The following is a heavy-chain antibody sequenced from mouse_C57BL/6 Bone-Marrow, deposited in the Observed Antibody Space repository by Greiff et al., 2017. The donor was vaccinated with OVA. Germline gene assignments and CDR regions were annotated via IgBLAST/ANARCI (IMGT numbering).Heavy chain of an antibody. D-gene: IGHD2-1*01. CDR3: ASEYSSGNFYG. CDR2: INPNNGGT. CDR1: GYTFTDYN. J-gene: IGHJ1*03. V-gene: IGHV1-22*01. Sequence: EVQLQQSGPELVKPGASVKMSCTASGYTFTDYNMHWVQQSHGKSLEWIGYINPNNGGTSYNQKFKGKVTLTINKSSSTAYLELRSLTSEDSAVYYCASEYSSGNFYGWGTGTTVTVAS.